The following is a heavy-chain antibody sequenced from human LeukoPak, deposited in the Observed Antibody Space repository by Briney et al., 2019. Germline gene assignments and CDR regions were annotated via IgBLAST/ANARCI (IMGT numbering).Heavy chain of an antibody. CDR3: ARVTVTTSEVDY. J-gene: IGHJ4*02. CDR2: IIPIFGTA. V-gene: IGHV1-69*05. D-gene: IGHD4-17*01. Sequence: ASVKVSCKASGGTFSSYAISWVRQAPGQGLEWMGGIIPIFGTANYAQKFQGRVTITTDESTSTAYMELSSLRSEDTAVYYCARVTVTTSEVDYWGQGTLVTVPS. CDR1: GGTFSSYA.